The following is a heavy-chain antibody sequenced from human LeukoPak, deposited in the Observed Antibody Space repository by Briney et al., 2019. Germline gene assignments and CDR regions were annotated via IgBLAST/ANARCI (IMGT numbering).Heavy chain of an antibody. CDR3: ARDATSDDGIDY. Sequence: SVKVSCKASGGTFSSYAISWVRQAPGQGLEWMGGIIPIFGTANYAQKFQGGVTITADESTSTAYMELSSLRSEDTAVYYCARDATSDDGIDYWGQGTLVTVSS. CDR1: GGTFSSYA. CDR2: IIPIFGTA. V-gene: IGHV1-69*13. D-gene: IGHD2-15*01. J-gene: IGHJ4*02.